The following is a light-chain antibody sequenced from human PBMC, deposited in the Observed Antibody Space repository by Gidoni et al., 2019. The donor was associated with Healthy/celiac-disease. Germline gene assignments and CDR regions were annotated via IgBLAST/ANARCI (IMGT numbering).Light chain of an antibody. Sequence: DIQMTPSPSTLSASVGDRVTITCRASQSISSWLAWYQQKPGKAPKLLIYKASSLESGVPSRFSGSGSGTEFTLTISSLQPDDFATYYCQQYNSCITFGPGTKVDIK. V-gene: IGKV1-5*03. CDR1: QSISSW. CDR2: KAS. CDR3: QQYNSCIT. J-gene: IGKJ3*01.